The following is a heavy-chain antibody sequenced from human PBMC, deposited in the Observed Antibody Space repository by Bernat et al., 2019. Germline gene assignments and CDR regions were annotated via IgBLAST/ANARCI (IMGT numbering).Heavy chain of an antibody. CDR3: AKDQGSGWGIFDF. J-gene: IGHJ4*02. Sequence: QVQLVESGGGVVQPGRSLRLSCAASGSTFNSYGMHWVRQAPGKGLDWVTVISYDGSNKNYADSVKGRFTISRDNSKNTLYLQMNSLRAEDTAVYFCAKDQGSGWGIFDFWGQGTLVTVSS. D-gene: IGHD6-19*01. CDR1: GSTFNSYG. V-gene: IGHV3-30*18. CDR2: ISYDGSNK.